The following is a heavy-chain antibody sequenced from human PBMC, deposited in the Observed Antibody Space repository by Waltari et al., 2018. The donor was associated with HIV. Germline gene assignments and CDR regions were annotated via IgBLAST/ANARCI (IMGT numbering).Heavy chain of an antibody. J-gene: IGHJ6*02. Sequence: QLQLQESGPGLVKPSETLSLTCTVSGGPVSSRSYYWSWIRQLPGKGLEWIGAIHYTGTTYYNPTLKSRVTISVDTSKNQFSLMLTSVTAADTAVYYCARRWIGRAYDRSCGMDVWGQGTTVTVS. CDR3: ARRWIGRAYDRSCGMDV. D-gene: IGHD5-12*01. CDR2: IHYTGTT. CDR1: GGPVSSRSYY. V-gene: IGHV4-39*01.